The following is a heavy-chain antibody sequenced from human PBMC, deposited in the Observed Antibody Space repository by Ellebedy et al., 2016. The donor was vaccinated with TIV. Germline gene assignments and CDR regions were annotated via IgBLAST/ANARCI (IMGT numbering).Heavy chain of an antibody. V-gene: IGHV1-18*04. CDR2: ISAYNGNT. Sequence: ASVKVSXXASGYTFTNYGITWVRQAPGQGLEWMGWISAYNGNTNNEQKFQGRVTMTTDTSTSTAYMELRSLRSDDTAVYYCARDVPGYSVGWHADHWGQGTLVTVSS. J-gene: IGHJ4*02. D-gene: IGHD6-19*01. CDR1: GYTFTNYG. CDR3: ARDVPGYSVGWHADH.